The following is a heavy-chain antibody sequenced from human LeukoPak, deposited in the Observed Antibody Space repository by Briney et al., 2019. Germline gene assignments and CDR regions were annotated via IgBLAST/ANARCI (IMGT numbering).Heavy chain of an antibody. D-gene: IGHD6-19*01. V-gene: IGHV4-39*07. Sequence: SETLSLTCTVSTDSISSANFYWGWIRQPPGKGLEWIGSIYYSGNAYYNPSLKSRVTISIDTSKNHFSLKLSSVTAADTAIYFCAREAVALDYWGQGILVTVSS. CDR2: IYYSGNA. CDR1: TDSISSANFY. J-gene: IGHJ4*02. CDR3: AREAVALDY.